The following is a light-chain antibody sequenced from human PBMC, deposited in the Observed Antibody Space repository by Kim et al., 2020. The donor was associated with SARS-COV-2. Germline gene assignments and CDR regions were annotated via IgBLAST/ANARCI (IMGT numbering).Light chain of an antibody. J-gene: IGLJ2*01. CDR1: GVDGGGYHY. V-gene: IGLV2-11*01. CDR2: DDS. CDR3: CSFAGSYTVL. Sequence: GPSVTVSSNGTGVDGGGYHYVSCYQQHPAKATKLMIYDDSKRPSGGPGRFSGSKSGNTASLTISGLQAEDEADYYCCSFAGSYTVLFGGGTQLTVL.